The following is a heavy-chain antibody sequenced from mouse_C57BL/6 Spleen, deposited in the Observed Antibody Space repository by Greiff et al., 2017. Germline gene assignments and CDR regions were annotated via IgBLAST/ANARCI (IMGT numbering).Heavy chain of an antibody. J-gene: IGHJ4*01. CDR2: IDPSDSET. CDR1: GYTFTSYW. D-gene: IGHD2-3*01. V-gene: IGHV1-52*01. Sequence: QVQLQQPGAELVRPGSSVKLSCKASGYTFTSYWMHWVKQRPIQGLEWIGNIDPSDSETHYNQKFKDKATLTVDKSSSTAYMQLSSLTSEDSAVYYCAIPSYDGYYEGVYYAMDYWGQGTSVTVSS. CDR3: AIPSYDGYYEGVYYAMDY.